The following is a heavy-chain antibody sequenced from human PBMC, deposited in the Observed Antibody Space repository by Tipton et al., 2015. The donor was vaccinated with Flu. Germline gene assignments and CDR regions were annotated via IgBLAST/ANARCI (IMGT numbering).Heavy chain of an antibody. J-gene: IGHJ5*02. V-gene: IGHV4-59*08. CDR3: ARRDYSNYVSDPKSRFDP. CDR1: GGSISSYY. CDR2: IYYSGST. Sequence: TLSLTCTVSGGSISSYYWSWIRQPPGKGLEWIGYIYYSGSTNYNPSLKSRVTISVDTSKNQFSLRLTSVTAADTAVYYCARRDYSNYVSDPKSRFDPWGQGILVTVSS. D-gene: IGHD4-11*01.